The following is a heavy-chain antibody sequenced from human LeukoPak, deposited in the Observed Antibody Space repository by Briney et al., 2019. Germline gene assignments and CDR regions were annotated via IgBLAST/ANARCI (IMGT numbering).Heavy chain of an antibody. V-gene: IGHV4-39*02. CDR2: IYYSGST. Sequence: SETLSLTCTVSGGSISSSSYYWGWIRQPPGKGLEWIGSIYYSGSTYYNPSLKSRVTISVDTSKNQFSLKLSSVTAADTAVYYCARDVYYDSSDAFDIWGQGTMVTVSS. CDR1: GGSISSSSYY. CDR3: ARDVYYDSSDAFDI. J-gene: IGHJ3*02. D-gene: IGHD3-22*01.